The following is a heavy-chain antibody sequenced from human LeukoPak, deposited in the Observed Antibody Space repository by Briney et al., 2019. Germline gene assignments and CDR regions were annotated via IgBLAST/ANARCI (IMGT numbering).Heavy chain of an antibody. CDR2: ISGSGGST. V-gene: IGHV3-23*01. CDR3: AKRGSDYSDYAAKYFDY. D-gene: IGHD4-11*01. CDR1: GFTFSSYA. J-gene: IGHJ4*02. Sequence: GGSLRLSCAASGFTFSSYAMSWVRQAPGKGLEWVSAISGSGGSTYYADSVKGRLTTSRDNSKNTLYLQMNSLRAEDTAVYYRAKRGSDYSDYAAKYFDYWGQGTLVTVSS.